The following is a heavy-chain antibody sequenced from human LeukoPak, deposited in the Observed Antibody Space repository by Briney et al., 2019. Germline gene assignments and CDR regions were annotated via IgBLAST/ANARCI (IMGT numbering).Heavy chain of an antibody. CDR2: IFYSGSA. CDR1: GGSISSGGYY. D-gene: IGHD6-25*01. Sequence: SQTLSLTCTISGGSISSGGYYWSWIRQHPEKGLEWIGYIFYSGSAYYNPSLKSRVTISVDTSKNQFFLRLSLVTAADTAVYYCARAEAAREYLDSWGQGILVTVSS. CDR3: ARAEAAREYLDS. J-gene: IGHJ4*02. V-gene: IGHV4-31*03.